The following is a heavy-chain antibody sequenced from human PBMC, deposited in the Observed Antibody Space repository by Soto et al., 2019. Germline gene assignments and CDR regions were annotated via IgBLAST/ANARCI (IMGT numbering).Heavy chain of an antibody. J-gene: IGHJ5*02. V-gene: IGHV1-69*12. Sequence: QVQLVQSGAEVNKPGSSVKVSCKASGGTFSSYAISWVRQAPGQGLEWMGGIIPIFGTANYAQKFQGRVTITADESTSTAYMELSSLRSEDTAVYYCARDRWLQFDNWFDPWGQGTLVTVSS. CDR3: ARDRWLQFDNWFDP. D-gene: IGHD5-12*01. CDR2: IIPIFGTA. CDR1: GGTFSSYA.